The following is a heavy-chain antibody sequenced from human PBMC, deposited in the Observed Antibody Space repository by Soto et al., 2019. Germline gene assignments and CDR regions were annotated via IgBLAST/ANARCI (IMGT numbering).Heavy chain of an antibody. CDR3: ARDARGGGCHSSCCFCIDY. V-gene: IGHV3-33*01. Sequence: QVQLVESGGGVVQPGRSLRLSCAASGFSFSTYGMHWVRQAPGKGLEWVAVIWSAGTNKYYADSVKGRFTISRDNSKNSLYLQMNSLRAEDTAVYYCARDARGGGCHSSCCFCIDYWGQGTMVTVSS. D-gene: IGHD2-15*01. CDR1: GFSFSTYG. J-gene: IGHJ4*02. CDR2: IWSAGTNK.